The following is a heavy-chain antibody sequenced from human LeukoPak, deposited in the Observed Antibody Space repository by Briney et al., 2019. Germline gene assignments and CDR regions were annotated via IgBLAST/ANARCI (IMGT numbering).Heavy chain of an antibody. CDR2: ISSSSSYI. J-gene: IGHJ4*02. CDR1: GFTFSSYS. CDR3: ARDRGSGVGYGRDY. Sequence: GGSLRLSCAASGFTFSSYSMNWVRQAPGKGLEWVSSISSSSSYIYYADSVKGRFTISRDNAKNSLYLQMNSLRAEDTAVYYCARDRGSGVGYGRDYWGQGTLVTVSS. V-gene: IGHV3-21*01. D-gene: IGHD5-18*01.